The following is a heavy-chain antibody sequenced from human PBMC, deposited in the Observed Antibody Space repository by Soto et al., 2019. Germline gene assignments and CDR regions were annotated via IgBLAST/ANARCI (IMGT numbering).Heavy chain of an antibody. J-gene: IGHJ6*02. CDR3: ARQYSSSPFYYGMDV. V-gene: IGHV6-1*01. D-gene: IGHD6-6*01. CDR1: GDSVSTNSNV. Sequence: SQTLSLTCAISGDSVSTNSNVWNWIRQSPSRGLEWLGRTYYRSEWYYDYASSVKSRISINPDTSKNQLSLQLSSVTPEDTAVYYCARQYSSSPFYYGMDVWGRGTTVTVSS. CDR2: TYYRSEWYY.